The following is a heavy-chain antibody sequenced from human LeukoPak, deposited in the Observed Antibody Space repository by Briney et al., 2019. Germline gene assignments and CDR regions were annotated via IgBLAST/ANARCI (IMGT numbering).Heavy chain of an antibody. D-gene: IGHD2-15*01. J-gene: IGHJ5*02. CDR2: IYYSGST. CDR1: GGSISSGDYY. CDR3: AREVVDPNWFDP. Sequence: PSETLSLTCTVSGGSISSGDYYWSWIRQPPGKGLEWIGYIYYSGSTYYNPSLKSRVTISVDTSKNQFSLKLSSVTAADTAVYYCAREVVDPNWFDPWGQGTLVTVSS. V-gene: IGHV4-30-4*01.